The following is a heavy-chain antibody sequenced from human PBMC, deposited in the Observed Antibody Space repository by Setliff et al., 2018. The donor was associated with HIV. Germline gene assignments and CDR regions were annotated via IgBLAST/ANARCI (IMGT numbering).Heavy chain of an antibody. V-gene: IGHV4-39*07. CDR1: GGSISSSSYY. J-gene: IGHJ6*03. CDR3: SRQQLDGFRYKYYYMDV. CDR2: IYYSGST. D-gene: IGHD6-13*01. Sequence: SETLSLTCTVSGGSISSSSYYWGWIRQPPGKGLEWIGSIYYSGSTYYNPSLKGRVTIPVDTSKNQFSLKLSSVTAADTAVYYCSRQQLDGFRYKYYYMDVWGKGTTVTVSS.